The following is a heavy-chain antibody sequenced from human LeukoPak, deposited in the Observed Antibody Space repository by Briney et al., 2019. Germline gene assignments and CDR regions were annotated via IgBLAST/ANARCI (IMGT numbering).Heavy chain of an antibody. D-gene: IGHD3-3*01. V-gene: IGHV3-30*02. J-gene: IGHJ3*02. CDR1: GFTFSSYG. CDR2: IRYDGSNK. CDR3: AKDRDDFWSGYDI. Sequence: GGSLRLSCAASGFTFSSYGMHWVRQAPGKGLEWVAFIRYDGSNKYYADSVKGRFTISRDNSKNTLYLQMNSLRAEDTAEYYCAKDRDDFWSGYDIWGQGTMVTVSS.